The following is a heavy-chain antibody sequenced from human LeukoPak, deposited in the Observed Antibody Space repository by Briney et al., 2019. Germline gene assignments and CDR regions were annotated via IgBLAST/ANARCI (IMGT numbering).Heavy chain of an antibody. V-gene: IGHV5-51*01. Sequence: GESLKISCKGSGYSFTSYWIGWVRQMPGKGLEWMGIIYPGDSDTRYSPSFQGQVTISADKSISTAYLQWSSLKASDTAMCYCARGYYYGSGSSNAFDIWGQGTMVTVSS. D-gene: IGHD3-10*01. CDR2: IYPGDSDT. J-gene: IGHJ3*02. CDR1: GYSFTSYW. CDR3: ARGYYYGSGSSNAFDI.